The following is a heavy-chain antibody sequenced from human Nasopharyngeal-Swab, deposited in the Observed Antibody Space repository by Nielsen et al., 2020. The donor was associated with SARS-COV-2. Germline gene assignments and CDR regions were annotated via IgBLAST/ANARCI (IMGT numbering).Heavy chain of an antibody. CDR1: GFTFSDYY. V-gene: IGHV3-72*01. J-gene: IGHJ4*02. Sequence: GESLKISCAASGFTFSDYYMDWVRQAPGKGLEWVGRIRNKANSHTTEYAASVKGRFTISRDDSKNSLYLQMNSLKTEDTGVYYCARVFVNWGQGTLVTVSS. CDR3: ARVFVN. CDR2: IRNKANSHTT.